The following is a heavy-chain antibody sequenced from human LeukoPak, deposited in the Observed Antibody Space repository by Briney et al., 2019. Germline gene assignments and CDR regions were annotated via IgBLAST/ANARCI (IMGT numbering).Heavy chain of an antibody. CDR1: GASISSYY. CDR3: ARLGVYFDY. V-gene: IGHV4-59*08. J-gene: IGHJ4*02. D-gene: IGHD3-10*01. Sequence: SETLSLTCTVSGASISSYYWSWIRQPPGKGLEWIGYIYYSGSTNYNPSLKSRVTISVDTSKNQFSLKLSSVTAADTAVYYCARLGVYFDYWGQGTLVTVSS. CDR2: IYYSGST.